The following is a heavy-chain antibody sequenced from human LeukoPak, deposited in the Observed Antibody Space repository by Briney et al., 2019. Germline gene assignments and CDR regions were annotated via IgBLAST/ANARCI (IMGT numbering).Heavy chain of an antibody. CDR3: ARGGYGAYMG. CDR1: GFTFSSYA. Sequence: PGGSLRLSCAASGFTFSSYAMHWVRQAPGKGLEYVSAISSNGGSTYYANSVKGRFTISRDNSKNTLYLQMGSLRAEDMAVYYCARGGYGAYMGWGQGNLVTVSS. CDR2: ISSNGGST. J-gene: IGHJ4*02. D-gene: IGHD4-17*01. V-gene: IGHV3-64*01.